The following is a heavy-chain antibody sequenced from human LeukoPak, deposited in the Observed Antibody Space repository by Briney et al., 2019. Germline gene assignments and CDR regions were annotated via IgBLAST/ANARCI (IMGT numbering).Heavy chain of an antibody. J-gene: IGHJ4*02. CDR3: ASRGYSYDQGVDY. CDR1: GFTFSNYA. D-gene: IGHD5-18*01. CDR2: ITGSGGNT. Sequence: GASLRLSCAASGFTFSNYAMSWVRQAPGKGLEWVSAITGSGGNTYYADSVKGRFTISRDNSKNTLYLQMNSLRAEDTAVYYCASRGYSYDQGVDYWGQGTLVTVSS. V-gene: IGHV3-23*01.